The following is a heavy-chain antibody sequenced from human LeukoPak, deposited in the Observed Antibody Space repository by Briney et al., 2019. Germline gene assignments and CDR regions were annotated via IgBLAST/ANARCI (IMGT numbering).Heavy chain of an antibody. CDR3: ARDRSYYDNSGYYGWYFDL. J-gene: IGHJ2*01. V-gene: IGHV3-53*01. Sequence: GGSLRLSCAASGFTVSSNYMSWVRQAPGKGLEWVSVVYSGGSTYYGDSVKGRFTISTDNSKNTLYLQLNSLRAEDTAVYYCARDRSYYDNSGYYGWYFDLWGRGPLVTVSS. CDR1: GFTVSSNY. D-gene: IGHD3-22*01. CDR2: VYSGGST.